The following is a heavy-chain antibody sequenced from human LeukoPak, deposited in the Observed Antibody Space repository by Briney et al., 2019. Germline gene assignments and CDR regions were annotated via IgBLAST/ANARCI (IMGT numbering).Heavy chain of an antibody. J-gene: IGHJ4*02. D-gene: IGHD1-26*01. CDR1: GGSISSYY. Sequence: SETLSLTCTVSGGSISSYYWSWIRQPPGKGLEWIGYIYYSGSTNYNPSLKSRVTISVDTSKNQFSLKLSSVTAADTAVYYCARAQWELRGGFDYWGQGTLVTVSS. V-gene: IGHV4-59*01. CDR3: ARAQWELRGGFDY. CDR2: IYYSGST.